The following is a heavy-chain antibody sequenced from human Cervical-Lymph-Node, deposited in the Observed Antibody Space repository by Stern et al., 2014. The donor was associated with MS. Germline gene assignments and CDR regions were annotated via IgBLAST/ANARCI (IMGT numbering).Heavy chain of an antibody. Sequence: QVQLVESGPGLVKPSETLSLTCTVSGGSISSYYWSWIRQPPGKGLEWIGYIYYSGSTNYNPSLKSRVTISVDTSKNQFSLKLSSVTAADTAVYYCARGATVTTFSFDYWGQGTLVTVSS. CDR1: GGSISSYY. CDR3: ARGATVTTFSFDY. J-gene: IGHJ4*02. CDR2: IYYSGST. V-gene: IGHV4-59*01. D-gene: IGHD4-17*01.